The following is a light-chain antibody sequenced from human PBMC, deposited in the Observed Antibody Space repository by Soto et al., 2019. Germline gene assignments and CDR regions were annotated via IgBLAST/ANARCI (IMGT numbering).Light chain of an antibody. V-gene: IGKV3-20*01. CDR1: QSVSTSN. J-gene: IGKJ5*01. CDR2: GAS. Sequence: EIVLTQSPGTLSVSPGDIATLNCSASQSVSTSNLAWFQQKRGQSPRLLIYGASSRATGIPDRFSGRGPGTEFTLTISSLQSEDFAVYFCQTVDKWPLFGQGTRLEIK. CDR3: QTVDKWPL.